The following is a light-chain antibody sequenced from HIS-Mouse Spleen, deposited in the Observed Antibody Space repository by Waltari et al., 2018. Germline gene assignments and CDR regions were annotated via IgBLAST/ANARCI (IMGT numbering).Light chain of an antibody. CDR1: SSNIGSNY. J-gene: IGLJ2*01. CDR2: RNN. Sequence: QSVLTQPPSASGTPGQRVTISCSGSSSNIGSNYVYWYQQLPGTAPKPLIYRNNQRPSGVPDRFSGSKSGTSASLAISGLRYEDEADYYCAAWDDSLSGHVVFGGGTKLTVL. V-gene: IGLV1-47*01. CDR3: AAWDDSLSGHVV.